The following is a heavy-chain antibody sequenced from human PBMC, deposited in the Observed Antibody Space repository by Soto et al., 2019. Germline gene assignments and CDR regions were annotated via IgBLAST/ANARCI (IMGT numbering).Heavy chain of an antibody. Sequence: GESLKISCKGSGYSVTSYWIGWVRQMPGKGLEWMGIIYPGDSDTRYSPSFQGQVTISADKSISTAYLQWSSLKASDTAMYYCARHQDWNSFYYYGMDVWGQGTTVTVSS. CDR1: GYSVTSYW. J-gene: IGHJ6*02. D-gene: IGHD1-7*01. CDR2: IYPGDSDT. CDR3: ARHQDWNSFYYYGMDV. V-gene: IGHV5-51*01.